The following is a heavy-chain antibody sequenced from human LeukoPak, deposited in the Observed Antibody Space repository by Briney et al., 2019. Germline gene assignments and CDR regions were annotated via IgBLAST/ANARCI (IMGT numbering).Heavy chain of an antibody. CDR2: ISSSGSTI. Sequence: GGSLRLSCAASGFTFSSYEMNWVRQAPGKGLEWVSYISSSGSTIYYADSVKGRFTISRDNAKNSLYLQMNSLRAEDTAVYYCAREGPHLWFGDLAYFYMDVWGKGTTVTISS. D-gene: IGHD3-10*01. J-gene: IGHJ6*03. CDR1: GFTFSSYE. CDR3: AREGPHLWFGDLAYFYMDV. V-gene: IGHV3-48*03.